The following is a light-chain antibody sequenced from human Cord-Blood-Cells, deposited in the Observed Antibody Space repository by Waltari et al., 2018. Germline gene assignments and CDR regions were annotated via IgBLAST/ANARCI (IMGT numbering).Light chain of an antibody. J-gene: IGLJ1*01. CDR1: SSDVGGYNY. CDR2: EVS. Sequence: QSALTQPPSASGSPGQSVTIPCTGTSSDVGGYNYVSWYQQHPGKAPKLMINEVSNRPSGVPERFSGSKAGNTAALTVSGLQAEDEADYYCSSYAGSNNYVFGTGTKVTVL. V-gene: IGLV2-8*01. CDR3: SSYAGSNNYV.